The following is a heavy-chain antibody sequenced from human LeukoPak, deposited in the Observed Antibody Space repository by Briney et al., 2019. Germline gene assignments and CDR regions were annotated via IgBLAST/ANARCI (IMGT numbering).Heavy chain of an antibody. CDR3: ARVQPMLSSKPHFDY. CDR1: GASISSSRDY. J-gene: IGHJ4*02. V-gene: IGHV4-39*07. CDR2: IYYTGTT. Sequence: SETLSLTCTVSGASISSSRDYWGWIRQPPGKGLEWIGSIYYTGTTYYNPSLKSRVTLSIDMSKNQFSLKLNSVTAADTAVYYCARVQPMLSSKPHFDYWGQGTLVTVSS. D-gene: IGHD6-13*01.